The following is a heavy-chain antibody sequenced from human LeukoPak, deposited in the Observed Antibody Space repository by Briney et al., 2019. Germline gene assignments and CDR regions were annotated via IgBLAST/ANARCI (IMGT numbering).Heavy chain of an antibody. CDR2: ISYDGSNK. CDR3: ARDPYYYDSSGYPHYFDY. D-gene: IGHD3-22*01. Sequence: PGGSLRLSCAASGFTLSSYAMHWVRQAPGKGLEWVAVISYDGSNKYYADSVKGRFTISRDNSKNTLYLQMNSLRAEDTAVYYCARDPYYYDSSGYPHYFDYWGQGTLVTVSS. CDR1: GFTLSSYA. J-gene: IGHJ4*02. V-gene: IGHV3-30-3*01.